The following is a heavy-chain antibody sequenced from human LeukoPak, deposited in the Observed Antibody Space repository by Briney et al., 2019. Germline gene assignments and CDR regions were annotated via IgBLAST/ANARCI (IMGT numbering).Heavy chain of an antibody. Sequence: SETLSLTCSVSGASITTYYWSWNRQPPGKGLEWIAYIHYSGSTSYNPSLKSRLTISLDTSKNQFSLKLSSVTAADTAVYHCARLDGNWNYFDYWGQGTLVTVSS. D-gene: IGHD1-20*01. CDR3: ARLDGNWNYFDY. CDR2: IHYSGST. J-gene: IGHJ4*02. CDR1: GASITTYY. V-gene: IGHV4-59*08.